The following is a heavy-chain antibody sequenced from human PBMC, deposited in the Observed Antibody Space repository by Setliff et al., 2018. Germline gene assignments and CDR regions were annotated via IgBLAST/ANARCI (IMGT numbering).Heavy chain of an antibody. Sequence: ASVKVSCKTSGYVFTDNYIHWVRQAPGQGLEWMGWINPEAGGTYLAQKLQGWVFMTRDTSITTAYMGLNRLTSDDMAVYFCARSDHLVAGGFDVWGQGTMVTVSS. CDR3: ARSDHLVAGGFDV. J-gene: IGHJ3*01. V-gene: IGHV1-2*04. CDR2: INPEAGGT. D-gene: IGHD2-15*01. CDR1: GYVFTDNY.